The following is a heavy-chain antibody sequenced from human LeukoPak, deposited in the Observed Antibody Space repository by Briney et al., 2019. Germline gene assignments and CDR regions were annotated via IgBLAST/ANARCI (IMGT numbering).Heavy chain of an antibody. CDR1: GYIFTHYW. J-gene: IGHJ5*02. CDR3: ARQSMVRGVINWFDP. CDR2: IYPADSDT. D-gene: IGHD3-10*01. V-gene: IGHV5-51*01. Sequence: GESLKISCQVSGYIFTHYWIGWVRQMPGNGLESMGIIYPADSDTTYSPSFQGQVTISADKSISTAYLQWSSLKASDTAMYYCARQSMVRGVINWFDPWGQGTLVTVSS.